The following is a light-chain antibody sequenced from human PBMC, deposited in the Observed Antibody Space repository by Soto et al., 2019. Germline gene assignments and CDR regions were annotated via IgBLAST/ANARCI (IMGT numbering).Light chain of an antibody. J-gene: IGKJ4*01. Sequence: EIVLTQSPGTLSLSPGERATLSCRASQSVSSYLAWYQQKPGQAPRLLIYDASNRATGIPARFSGSGSGTDFSLTISDLQPEDFATYYCQQSASTPLTFGGGTKVDIK. CDR1: QSVSSY. V-gene: IGKV3-11*01. CDR2: DAS. CDR3: QQSASTPLT.